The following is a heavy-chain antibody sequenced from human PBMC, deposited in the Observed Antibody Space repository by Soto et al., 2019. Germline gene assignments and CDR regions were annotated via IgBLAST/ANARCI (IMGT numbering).Heavy chain of an antibody. Sequence: QVQLQQSGPGLVKPSQTLSITCAISGDSVSSNSATWHWIRQSPSRGLEWLGRTYYRSKWYNDSALAVKSRVIINPDTSRNHVSLQLNSVTPEDTAVYYCARDRAAVDFDYWGQGTLVTVSS. D-gene: IGHD6-19*01. CDR2: TYYRSKWYN. V-gene: IGHV6-1*01. CDR1: GDSVSSNSAT. CDR3: ARDRAAVDFDY. J-gene: IGHJ4*02.